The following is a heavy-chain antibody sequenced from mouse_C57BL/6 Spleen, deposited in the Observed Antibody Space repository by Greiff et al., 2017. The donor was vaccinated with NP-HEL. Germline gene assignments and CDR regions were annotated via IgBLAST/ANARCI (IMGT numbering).Heavy chain of an antibody. J-gene: IGHJ4*01. CDR2: ILPGSGNT. CDR3: ARRRTDLRLRAMDD. Sequence: QVQLQQSGAELMKPGASVKLSCKATGYTFTGYWIEWVKQRPGHGLEWIGEILPGSGNTNYNEKFKGKATFTADTSSNTAYMQLSSLTPEDSASYYCARRRTDLRLRAMDDWGQGTSVTVSS. V-gene: IGHV1-9*01. D-gene: IGHD3-2*02. CDR1: GYTFTGYW.